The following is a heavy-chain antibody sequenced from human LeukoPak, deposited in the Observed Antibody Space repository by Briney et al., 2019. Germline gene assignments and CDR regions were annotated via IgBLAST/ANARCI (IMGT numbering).Heavy chain of an antibody. J-gene: IGHJ4*02. V-gene: IGHV4-34*01. Sequence: SETLSLTCAVYGGSFSGYYWSWIRQPPGKGLEWIGEINHSGSTNYNPSLKSRVTMSVDTSKNQFSLKLSSVTAADTAVYYCARDRGTWNDDGFDYWGQGTPVTVSS. CDR2: INHSGST. D-gene: IGHD1-1*01. CDR3: ARDRGTWNDDGFDY. CDR1: GGSFSGYY.